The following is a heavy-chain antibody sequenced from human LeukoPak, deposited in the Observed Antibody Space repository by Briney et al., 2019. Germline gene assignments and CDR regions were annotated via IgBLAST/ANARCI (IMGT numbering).Heavy chain of an antibody. D-gene: IGHD6-19*01. V-gene: IGHV3-48*02. Sequence: QPGGSLRLPCAASGFTFSSYSINWVRQAPGKGLEWVSFITGSSSSIFYADSVKGRFTISRDNAKNLVYLQMNSLRDDDTAVYYCARARSGWYVDYWGQGALVTVST. CDR2: ITGSSSSI. CDR1: GFTFSSYS. J-gene: IGHJ4*02. CDR3: ARARSGWYVDY.